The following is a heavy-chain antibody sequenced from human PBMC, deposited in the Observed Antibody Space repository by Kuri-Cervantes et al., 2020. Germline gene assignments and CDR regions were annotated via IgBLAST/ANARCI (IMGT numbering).Heavy chain of an antibody. J-gene: IGHJ6*02. V-gene: IGHV3-21*01. D-gene: IGHD1-1*01. CDR3: ARGSPQLERGYYYYGMDV. Sequence: GESLKISCAASGFTFSSYSMNWVRQAPGKGLEWVSSISSSSSYIYYADSVKGRFTISRDNSKNTLYLQMNSLRAEDTAVYYCARGSPQLERGYYYYGMDVWGQGTTVTVSS. CDR1: GFTFSSYS. CDR2: ISSSSSYI.